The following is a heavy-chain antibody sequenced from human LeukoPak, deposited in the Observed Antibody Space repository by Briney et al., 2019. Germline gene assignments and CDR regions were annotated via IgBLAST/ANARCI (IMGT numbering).Heavy chain of an antibody. CDR2: IYSGSST. J-gene: IGHJ4*02. CDR1: GFTVSSNY. D-gene: IGHD2-15*01. Sequence: PGGSLRLSCAASGFTVSSNYMSWVRQAPGKGLEWVSVIYSGSSTNYADSVKGRLTISRDNSKNTLYLQMNSLRAEDTAVYYCAREYCSGGSCYADDWGQGTLVTVSS. V-gene: IGHV3-66*01. CDR3: AREYCSGGSCYADD.